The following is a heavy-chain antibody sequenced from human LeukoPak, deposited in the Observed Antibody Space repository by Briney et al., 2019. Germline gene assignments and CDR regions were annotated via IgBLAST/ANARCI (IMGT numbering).Heavy chain of an antibody. CDR3: AKEGYCSSTSCYNPV. CDR2: IRYDGSNK. CDR1: GFTFSSYG. V-gene: IGHV3-30*02. J-gene: IGHJ6*04. Sequence: GGSLRLSCAASGFTFSSYGMHWVRQAPGKGLEWVAFIRYDGSNKYYADSVKGRFTISRDNSKNTLYLQMNSLRAEDTAVYYCAKEGYCSSTSCYNPVWGEGTTVTVSS. D-gene: IGHD2-2*02.